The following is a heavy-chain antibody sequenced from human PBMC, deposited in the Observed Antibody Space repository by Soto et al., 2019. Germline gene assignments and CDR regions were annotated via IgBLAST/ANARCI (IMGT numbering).Heavy chain of an antibody. CDR3: ARVVNRPVRFDL. D-gene: IGHD2-15*01. CDR2: IYYSGST. CDR1: GGSISSGDYY. J-gene: IGHJ2*01. Sequence: QVQLQESGPGLVKPSQTLSLTCTVSGGSISSGDYYWSWIRQPPGKGLEWIGYIYYSGSTYYNPSIKGRVTMSVDTSTNQASLKLSSVTAADTAVYYCARVVNRPVRFDLWGRGTLVTVSS. V-gene: IGHV4-30-4*01.